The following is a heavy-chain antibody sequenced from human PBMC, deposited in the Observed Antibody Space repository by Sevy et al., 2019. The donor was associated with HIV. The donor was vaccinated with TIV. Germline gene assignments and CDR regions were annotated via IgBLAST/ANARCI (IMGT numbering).Heavy chain of an antibody. J-gene: IGHJ5*02. V-gene: IGHV1-24*01. D-gene: IGHD3-9*01. CDR2: FDPGDGDAET. CDR1: GYTLTEFS. Sequence: ASVKVSCKVSGYTLTEFSIHWVRQAPGKGLEWMGGFDPGDGDAETPYARKFRDRLTMTADTSTDTVYMELSSLGSEDTAVYYCGTDTTGYHSTLESWGQGTLVTVSS. CDR3: GTDTTGYHSTLES.